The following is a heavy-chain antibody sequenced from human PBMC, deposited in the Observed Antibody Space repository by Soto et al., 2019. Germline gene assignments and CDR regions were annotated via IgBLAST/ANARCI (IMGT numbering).Heavy chain of an antibody. CDR2: INYSGNT. CDR3: ARGYYDCWSGYYDGNAFDI. D-gene: IGHD3-3*01. J-gene: IGHJ3*02. V-gene: IGHV4-31*03. Sequence: QVQLQESGPGLVKSSQTLSLTCTVSGGSISSGGYYWSWIRQHPGKGLEWIGYINYSGNTHYNPCLKSRLSMSIDPTKNLFSLRLSSVTAADTAVYYCARGYYDCWSGYYDGNAFDIWCQETMVTVSS. CDR1: GGSISSGGYY.